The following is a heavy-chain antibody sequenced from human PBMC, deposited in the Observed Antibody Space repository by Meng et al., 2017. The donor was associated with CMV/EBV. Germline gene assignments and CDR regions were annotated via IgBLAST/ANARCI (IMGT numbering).Heavy chain of an antibody. V-gene: IGHV4-34*01. Sequence: QVQLQQWCSGPLKPSETLSLTFSVYGGSFKGYYWSWIRQPPGKGLEWIGEINHSGSTNYNPSLKSRVTISVDTSKNQFALKLSSVTSADTAVYYFARQITGSRRWAFDYWGQGTLVTVSS. J-gene: IGHJ4*02. CDR3: ARQITGSRRWAFDY. D-gene: IGHD1-20*01. CDR1: GGSFKGYY. CDR2: INHSGST.